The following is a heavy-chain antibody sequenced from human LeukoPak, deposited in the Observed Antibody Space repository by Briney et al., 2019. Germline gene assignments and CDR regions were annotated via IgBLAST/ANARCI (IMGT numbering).Heavy chain of an antibody. D-gene: IGHD2-2*01. V-gene: IGHV1-2*06. CDR1: GYTFTGYY. CDR2: INPNSGGT. J-gene: IGHJ6*02. CDR3: VRDGGYCSSGTVCYSRAEYYYYGMDV. Sequence: ASVKVSCKASGYTFTGYYMHWVRQAPGQGLEWMGRINPNSGGTNYAQKFQGRVTMTRDTSISTDYMELSRLRSDDTAVYYCVRDGGYCSSGTVCYSRAEYYYYGMDVWGQGTTVTVS.